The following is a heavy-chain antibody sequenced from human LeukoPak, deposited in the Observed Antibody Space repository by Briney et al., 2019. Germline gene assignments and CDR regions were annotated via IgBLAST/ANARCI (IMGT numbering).Heavy chain of an antibody. CDR2: IKSDGSST. D-gene: IGHD2-21*01. J-gene: IGHJ2*01. CDR1: GFTFSSYR. V-gene: IGHV3-74*01. CDR3: ARAHGDWYFDL. Sequence: PGGSLRLSCAASGFTFSSYRMHWVRQAPGKGLVWVSRIKSDGSSTSYADSVKGRFTISRDNAKNTLYLQMNSLRAEDTAVYYCARAHGDWYFDLWGRGTLVTVSS.